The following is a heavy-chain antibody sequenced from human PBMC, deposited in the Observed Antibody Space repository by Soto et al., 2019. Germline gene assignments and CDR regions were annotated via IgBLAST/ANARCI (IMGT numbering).Heavy chain of an antibody. CDR1: GFTFDDYP. V-gene: IGHV3-49*04. D-gene: IGHD6-19*01. Sequence: PGGSLRLSCTASGFTFDDYPMNWVRQAPGKGLEWVGLIRSKASGGTTEYAASVKGRFTISRDDSKSVAYLQMNSLKTEDTAVYYCGRAGSGWYLIYFDYWGQGSLVTVSS. J-gene: IGHJ4*02. CDR2: IRSKASGGTT. CDR3: GRAGSGWYLIYFDY.